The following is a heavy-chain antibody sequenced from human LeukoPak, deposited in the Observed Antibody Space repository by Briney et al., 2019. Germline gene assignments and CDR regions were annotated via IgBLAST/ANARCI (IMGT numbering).Heavy chain of an antibody. CDR2: IKQDGSEK. D-gene: IGHD6-13*01. V-gene: IGHV3-7*04. J-gene: IGHJ4*02. CDR3: ARGLLAAAGIDY. CDR1: GFTFSGYW. Sequence: GGSLRPSCAASGFTFSGYWMTWDRQAPGKGLEWVANIKQDGSEKNYVDSVKGRFTISRDNAKNSLYLQMNSLRAEDTAVYYCARGLLAAAGIDYWGQGALVTVSS.